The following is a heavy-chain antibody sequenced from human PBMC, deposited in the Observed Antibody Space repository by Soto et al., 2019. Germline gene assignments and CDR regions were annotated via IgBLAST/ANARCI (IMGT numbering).Heavy chain of an antibody. D-gene: IGHD4-17*01. CDR2: IYYSGST. V-gene: IGHV4-59*01. CDR3: ARGRYGDYITYYYYMDV. CDR1: GGSISSYY. Sequence: QVQLQESGPGLVKPSETLSLTCTVSGGSISSYYWSWIRQPPGKGLEWIGYIYYSGSTNYNPSLKSRVTISVDTSKNQFSLKLSSVTAADTAVYYSARGRYGDYITYYYYMDVWGKGTTVTVSS. J-gene: IGHJ6*03.